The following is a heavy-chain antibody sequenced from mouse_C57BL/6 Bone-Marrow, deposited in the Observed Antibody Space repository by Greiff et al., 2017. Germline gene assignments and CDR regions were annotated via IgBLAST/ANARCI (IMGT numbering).Heavy chain of an antibody. CDR3: TTEVWYFDN. Sequence: VQLQQSGAELVRPGASVKLSCTASGFNVTDDYMHWVKQRPEQGLEWIGWIDPENGDTEYTSKFQGKATITADTSSNTAYLQLSSLTSEDTAVYYCTTEVWYFDNWDRGKALTVSA. J-gene: IGHJ2*01. V-gene: IGHV14-4*01. CDR1: GFNVTDDY. CDR2: IDPENGDT. D-gene: IGHD2-10*02.